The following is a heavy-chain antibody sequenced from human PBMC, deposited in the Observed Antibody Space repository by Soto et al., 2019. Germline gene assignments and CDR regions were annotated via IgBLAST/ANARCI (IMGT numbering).Heavy chain of an antibody. CDR1: GGSISSSNYY. D-gene: IGHD1-26*01. CDR3: ASPIWEPGEYYYCVMDF. CDR2: IYYSGST. Sequence: SATLSLTCTVSGGSISSSNYYWGWVRQPPGKGLEWIGTIYYSGSTYYNPSLKSRVTMSIDTSKNQFSLKLSSVTAADTAVYYCASPIWEPGEYYYCVMDFWGQGTTV. V-gene: IGHV4-39*01. J-gene: IGHJ6*02.